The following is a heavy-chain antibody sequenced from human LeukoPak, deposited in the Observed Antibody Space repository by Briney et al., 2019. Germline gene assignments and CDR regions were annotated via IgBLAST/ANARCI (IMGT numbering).Heavy chain of an antibody. CDR1: GFTFSSYE. J-gene: IGHJ4*02. CDR2: ISSSAGTT. CDR3: ARQQQQLWYD. V-gene: IGHV3-48*03. Sequence: GRSLRLSCAASGFTFSSYEMNWVRQAPGKGLEWVSYISSSAGTTYYADSVKGRFTISRDNAKNSLYLQMNSLRAEDTAVFFCARQQQQLWYDWGQGTLVTVSS. D-gene: IGHD5-18*01.